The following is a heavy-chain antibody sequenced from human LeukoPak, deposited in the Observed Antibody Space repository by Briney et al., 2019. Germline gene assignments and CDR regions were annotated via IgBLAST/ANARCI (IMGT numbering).Heavy chain of an antibody. J-gene: IGHJ4*02. CDR2: IFYSGST. CDR1: GDSINRGSYS. CDR3: ARAIGVEMATIYPFDY. V-gene: IGHV4-30-4*07. Sequence: SETLSLTCAVSGDSINRGSYSWSWIRQPPGKGLEWIGYIFYSGSTHYNPSLKSRVTISADTSKNQFTLRLSSLTAADTAVYYCARAIGVEMATIYPFDYWGQGTLVTVSS. D-gene: IGHD5-24*01.